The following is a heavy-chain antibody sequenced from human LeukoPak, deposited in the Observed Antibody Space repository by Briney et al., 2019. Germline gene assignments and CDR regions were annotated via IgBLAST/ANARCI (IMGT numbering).Heavy chain of an antibody. D-gene: IGHD3-10*01. CDR1: GASISSYF. V-gene: IGHV4-59*01. CDR3: ARGHYYGSGSYFLPRSWFDP. J-gene: IGHJ5*02. Sequence: SETLSLTCTVSGASISSYFWTWIRQSPGKGLEWIGYISNIGSTNYNPSLKSRVTISGDTSKNQFSLKLSSVTAADTAVYYCARGHYYGSGSYFLPRSWFDPWGQGTLVTVSS. CDR2: ISNIGST.